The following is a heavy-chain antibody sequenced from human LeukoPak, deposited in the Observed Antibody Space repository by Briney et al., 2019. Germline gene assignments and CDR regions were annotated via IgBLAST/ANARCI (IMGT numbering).Heavy chain of an antibody. J-gene: IGHJ3*02. CDR3: AKSRYYDSSGYRILGPSDAFDI. CDR1: GFTFSSYA. D-gene: IGHD3-22*01. CDR2: ISGSGGST. V-gene: IGHV3-23*01. Sequence: GGSLRLSCAASGFTFSSYAMSWVRQAPGKGLEWVSAISGSGGSTYYADSVKGRFTISRDNSKNTLYLQMNSLRAEDTAVYYCAKSRYYDSSGYRILGPSDAFDIWGQGTMVTVSS.